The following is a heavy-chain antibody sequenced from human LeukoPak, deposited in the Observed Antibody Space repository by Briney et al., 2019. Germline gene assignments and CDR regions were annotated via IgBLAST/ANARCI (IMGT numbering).Heavy chain of an antibody. J-gene: IGHJ4*02. D-gene: IGHD1-26*01. Sequence: PGGSLRLSCAASGFTLSSYSMNWVRQAPGKGLEWVSSISTSSSYIYYADSVKGRFTISRDNAKNSLYLQMNSLRVEDTAVYYCASRIVGTPDYFDYWGQGTLVTVSS. V-gene: IGHV3-21*01. CDR1: GFTLSSYS. CDR2: ISTSSSYI. CDR3: ASRIVGTPDYFDY.